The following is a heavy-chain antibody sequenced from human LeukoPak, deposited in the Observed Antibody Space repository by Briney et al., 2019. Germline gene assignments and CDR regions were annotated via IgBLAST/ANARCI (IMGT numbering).Heavy chain of an antibody. V-gene: IGHV4-30-2*01. CDR2: IYHTGST. CDR3: ARRPPGDAFDI. Sequence: SETLSLTCTVSGDSISSGGYYWSWIRQPPGKGLEWIGYIYHTGSTYYNPSLKSRVTISVDRSENQFSLRLSSVTAADTAVYYCARRPPGDAFDIWGQGTMVTVSS. CDR1: GDSISSGGYY. J-gene: IGHJ3*02.